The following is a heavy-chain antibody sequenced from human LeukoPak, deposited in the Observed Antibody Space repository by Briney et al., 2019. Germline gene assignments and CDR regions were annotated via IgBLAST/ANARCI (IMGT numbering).Heavy chain of an antibody. Sequence: ASVKVSCKASGYTFTSYYMHWVRQAPGQGLEWMGIINPSGGSTSYAQKFQGRVTMTRDTSISTAYMELSRLRSDDTAVYYCARTVYSSSWFDPWGQGTLVTVSS. CDR1: GYTFTSYY. D-gene: IGHD6-6*01. J-gene: IGHJ5*02. CDR3: ARTVYSSSWFDP. CDR2: INPSGGST. V-gene: IGHV1-46*01.